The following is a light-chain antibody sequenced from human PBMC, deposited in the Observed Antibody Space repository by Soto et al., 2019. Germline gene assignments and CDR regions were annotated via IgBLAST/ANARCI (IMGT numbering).Light chain of an antibody. J-gene: IGKJ4*01. V-gene: IGKV3-11*01. Sequence: EIVLTQSPATLSLSPGERATLSCRASQSVENYLAWFQQKRGQAPRLLIYDTSNRAAGIPDRFSGSGSGTVFTLTISGLEPEDFAVYYCHQLYTWPPRTFSGGTEVEIK. CDR1: QSVENY. CDR2: DTS. CDR3: HQLYTWPPRT.